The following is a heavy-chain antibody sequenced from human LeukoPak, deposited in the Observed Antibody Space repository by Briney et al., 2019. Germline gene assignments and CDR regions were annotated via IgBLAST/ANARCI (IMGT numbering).Heavy chain of an antibody. V-gene: IGHV3-11*01. CDR3: ARAVRGRYFDWLLWAVDYFDY. J-gene: IGHJ4*02. CDR1: GFTFSDYY. D-gene: IGHD3-9*01. CDR2: ISSSGSTI. Sequence: GGSLRLSCAASGFTFSDYYMSWIRQAPGKGLEWVSYISSSGSTIYYADSVKGRFTISRDNAKNSLYLQMNSLRAEDTAVYYCARAVRGRYFDWLLWAVDYFDYWGQGTLVTVSS.